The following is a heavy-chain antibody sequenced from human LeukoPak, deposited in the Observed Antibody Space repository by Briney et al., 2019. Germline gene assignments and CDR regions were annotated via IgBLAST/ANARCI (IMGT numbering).Heavy chain of an antibody. CDR1: GFTFSNYW. CDR2: INPDGSST. D-gene: IGHD2/OR15-2a*01. V-gene: IGHV3-74*01. J-gene: IGHJ4*02. Sequence: GGSLRLSCAASGFTFSNYWMHWVRQAPGKGLVWVSRINPDGSSTNYADSVKGRFTISRDNAKNTLYLQMNSLRGEDTAIYYCASKVQYSFDYWGQATLATVSS. CDR3: ASKVQYSFDY.